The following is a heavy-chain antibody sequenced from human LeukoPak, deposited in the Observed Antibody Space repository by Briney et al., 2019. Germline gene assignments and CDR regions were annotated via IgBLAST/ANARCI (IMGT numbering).Heavy chain of an antibody. D-gene: IGHD3-16*02. V-gene: IGHV1-69*04. Sequence: SVKVSCKASGGTFSSYAISWVRQAPGQGLEWMGRIIPILGIANYAQKFQGRVTITADKSTSTAYMELSSLRSEDTAVYYCARDFSHDYVWGSYRYHGPFDYWGQGTLVTVSS. CDR2: IIPILGIA. CDR3: ARDFSHDYVWGSYRYHGPFDY. J-gene: IGHJ4*02. CDR1: GGTFSSYA.